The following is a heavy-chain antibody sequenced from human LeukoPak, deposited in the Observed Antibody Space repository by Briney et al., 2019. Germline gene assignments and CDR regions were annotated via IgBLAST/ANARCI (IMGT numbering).Heavy chain of an antibody. CDR3: ASGGYYDILTGFPPFDY. CDR1: GGTFSSYA. V-gene: IGHV1-69*13. CDR2: IIPIFGTA. J-gene: IGHJ4*02. D-gene: IGHD3-9*01. Sequence: SVKVSCKASGGTFSSYAISWVRQAPGQGLEWMGGIIPIFGTANYAQKFQGRVTITADESTSTAYMELSSLRSEDTAVYYCASGGYYDILTGFPPFDYWGQGTLVTVSS.